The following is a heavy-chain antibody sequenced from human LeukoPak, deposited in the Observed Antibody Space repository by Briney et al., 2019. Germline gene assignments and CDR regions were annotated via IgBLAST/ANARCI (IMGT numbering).Heavy chain of an antibody. J-gene: IGHJ4*02. D-gene: IGHD3-9*01. Sequence: SAKVSCKASGGTFSSYAISWVRQAPGQGLEWMGGIIPIFGTANYAQKFQGRVTITADESTSTAYMELSSLRSEDTAVFYCARSADILNGYYVTWGQGTLVTVSS. CDR2: IIPIFGTA. CDR3: ARSADILNGYYVT. CDR1: GGTFSSYA. V-gene: IGHV1-69*01.